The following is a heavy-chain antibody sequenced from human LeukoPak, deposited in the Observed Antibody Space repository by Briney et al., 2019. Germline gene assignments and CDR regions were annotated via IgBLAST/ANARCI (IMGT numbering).Heavy chain of an antibody. CDR2: INPDGTQR. Sequence: GGSLRLSCVASGLTFSSSWMTWVRQAPGKGLECVAHINPDGTQRSYVDSVKGRFTITRDNTENTLYLQMNSLRADDTAVYYCARDSDFSAFDIWGQGTMVTVSS. D-gene: IGHD2-21*02. CDR1: GLTFSSSW. J-gene: IGHJ3*02. CDR3: ARDSDFSAFDI. V-gene: IGHV3-7*01.